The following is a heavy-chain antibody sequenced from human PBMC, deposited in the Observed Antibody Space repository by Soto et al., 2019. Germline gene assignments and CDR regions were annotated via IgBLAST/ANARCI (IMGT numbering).Heavy chain of an antibody. V-gene: IGHV4-31*03. CDR2: IYYSGST. CDR1: GGSISSGGYY. CDR3: ARALKYSSGWYSPYYYDGMDV. D-gene: IGHD6-19*01. J-gene: IGHJ6*02. Sequence: QVQLQESGPGLVKPSQTLSLTCTVSGGSISSGGYYWSWIRQHPGKGLEWIGYIYYSGSTYYNPSLKSRVTISVDTSKNQCSLKLSSVPAADTAVYYCARALKYSSGWYSPYYYDGMDVWGQGSTVTVSS.